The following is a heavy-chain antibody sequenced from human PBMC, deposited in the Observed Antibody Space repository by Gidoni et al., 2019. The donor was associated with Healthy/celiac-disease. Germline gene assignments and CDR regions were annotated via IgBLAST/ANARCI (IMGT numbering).Heavy chain of an antibody. J-gene: IGHJ4*02. V-gene: IGHV3-48*03. CDR1: GFTFSSYE. Sequence: EVQLVESGGGLVQPGGSLRLSCAASGFTFSSYEMNWVRQAPGKGLEWVSYISSSGSTIYYADSVKGRFTISRDNAKNSLYLQMNSLRAEDTAVYYCARPWELFYFDYWGQGTLVTVSS. CDR3: ARPWELFYFDY. D-gene: IGHD1-26*01. CDR2: ISSSGSTI.